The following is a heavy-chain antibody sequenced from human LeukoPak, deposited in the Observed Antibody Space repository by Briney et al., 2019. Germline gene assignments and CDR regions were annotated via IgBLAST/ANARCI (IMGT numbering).Heavy chain of an antibody. D-gene: IGHD3-9*01. CDR1: GFTISGNY. Sequence: GSLRLSCAASGFTISGNYMTWVRQAPGKGLEWVSVIYGGGSTYYADSVKGRFTISRHDSENTVYLQMNSLRPEDTAVYYCASTRVTIQEPTQNWGKGTLVTVSS. V-gene: IGHV3-53*04. CDR3: ASTRVTIQEPTQN. J-gene: IGHJ4*02. CDR2: IYGGGST.